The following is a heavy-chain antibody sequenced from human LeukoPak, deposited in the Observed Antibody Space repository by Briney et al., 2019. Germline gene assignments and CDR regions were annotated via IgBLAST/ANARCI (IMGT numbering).Heavy chain of an antibody. V-gene: IGHV3-7*01. CDR1: GFTFSSYW. CDR3: ARAGYSSGWDY. D-gene: IGHD6-19*01. Sequence: GGSLRLSCAASGFTFSSYWMSWVRQAPGRGLEWVANIKQDGSEKYHVDSVRGRFTISRDNAENSLYLQMNSLRGEDTAVYFCARAGYSSGWDYWGQGTLVTVSS. J-gene: IGHJ4*02. CDR2: IKQDGSEK.